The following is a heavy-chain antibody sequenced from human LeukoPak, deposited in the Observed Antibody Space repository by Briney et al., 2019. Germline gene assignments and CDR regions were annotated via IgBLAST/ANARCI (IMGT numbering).Heavy chain of an antibody. CDR1: GFTFSSYW. D-gene: IGHD5-12*01. CDR2: ISSSGSSI. CDR3: ARDPGSGYEEHFDY. V-gene: IGHV3-11*01. J-gene: IGHJ4*02. Sequence: PGGSLRLSCAASGFTFSSYWMSWIRQAPGKGLEWVSYISSSGSSIYYADSVKGRFTISRDNAKDSLYLQMNSLRAEDTAVYYCARDPGSGYEEHFDYWGQGTLVTVSS.